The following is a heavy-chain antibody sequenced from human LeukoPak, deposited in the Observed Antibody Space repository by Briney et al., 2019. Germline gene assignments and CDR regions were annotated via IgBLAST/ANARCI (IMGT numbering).Heavy chain of an antibody. D-gene: IGHD3-9*01. CDR2: ISGSGGST. CDR3: AKDQSDIWADGWDAFDI. V-gene: IGHV3-23*01. Sequence: PGGSLRLSCAASGFTFSSYAMSWVRQAPGKGLEWVSAISGSGGSTYYADTVNGRFTISRDNSKNTQSLQMNSLRAEDTAVYDCAKDQSDIWADGWDAFDIWGQGTMVTVSS. J-gene: IGHJ3*02. CDR1: GFTFSSYA.